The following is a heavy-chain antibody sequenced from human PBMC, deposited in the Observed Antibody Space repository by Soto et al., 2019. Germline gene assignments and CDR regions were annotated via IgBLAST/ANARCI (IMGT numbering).Heavy chain of an antibody. D-gene: IGHD2-15*01. V-gene: IGHV3-21*01. Sequence: ETLSLTCAVYGGSFSGYYWSWIRQAPWKGLEWVSSISSSSSYIYYADPVKGRFTISRDNAKNSLYLQMNSLRAEDTAVYYCAREVVVVVAAKPSRWFDPWGQGTLVTVSS. CDR1: GGSFSGYY. CDR3: AREVVVVVAAKPSRWFDP. J-gene: IGHJ5*02. CDR2: ISSSSSYI.